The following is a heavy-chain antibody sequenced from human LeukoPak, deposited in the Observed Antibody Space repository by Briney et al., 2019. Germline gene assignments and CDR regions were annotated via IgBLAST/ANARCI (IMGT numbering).Heavy chain of an antibody. D-gene: IGHD6-6*01. V-gene: IGHV3-13*01. CDR2: IGTGGDT. CDR1: GFSFSISD. CDR3: EREVADGSSWDWSSDF. Sequence: GGSLRLSCAASGFSFSISDFHWVRQAAGKGLEWVSAIGTGGDTYYGDSVKDRFTISRENAKNSLYLQMNNLRPGDSAVYYCEREVADGSSWDWSSDFWGRATLATVSS. J-gene: IGHJ2*01.